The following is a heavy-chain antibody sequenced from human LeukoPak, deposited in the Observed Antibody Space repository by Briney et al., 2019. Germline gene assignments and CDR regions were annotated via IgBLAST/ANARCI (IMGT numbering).Heavy chain of an antibody. Sequence: GGSLRLSCAASGFTFSNYGMHWFRQAPGKGLEWLTLIRHEGSNKYYADSVKGRFTNSRDNSKNTLFLQMNSLRAEDTAVYYCAKDQEIFGMVAIDYWGQGTLVTVSS. V-gene: IGHV3-30*02. D-gene: IGHD3-3*01. CDR1: GFTFSNYG. J-gene: IGHJ4*02. CDR3: AKDQEIFGMVAIDY. CDR2: IRHEGSNK.